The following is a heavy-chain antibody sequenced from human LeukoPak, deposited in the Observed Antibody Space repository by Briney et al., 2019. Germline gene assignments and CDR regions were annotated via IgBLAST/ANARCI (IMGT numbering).Heavy chain of an antibody. CDR2: ISGSGGST. Sequence: GGSLRLSCAASGFTFSSYAMSWVRQAPGKGLEWVSAISGSGGSTYYADSVKGRFTISRDNAKNSLYLQMNSLRAEDTAVYYCAKPVGYYYDSSGFLDYWGQGTLVTVSS. J-gene: IGHJ4*02. CDR1: GFTFSSYA. D-gene: IGHD3-22*01. CDR3: AKPVGYYYDSSGFLDY. V-gene: IGHV3-23*01.